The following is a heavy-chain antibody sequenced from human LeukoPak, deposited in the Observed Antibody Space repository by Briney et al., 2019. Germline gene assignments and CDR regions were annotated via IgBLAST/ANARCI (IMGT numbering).Heavy chain of an antibody. V-gene: IGHV3-48*03. J-gene: IGHJ4*02. Sequence: GGSLRLSCAASGFTFSSYEMNWVRQAPGKGLEWVSYISSSGSIIYYADSVKGRFTISRDNAKNSLYLQMNSLRAEDTAVYYCARVGAAADVDYWGQGTLVTVSS. CDR3: ARVGAAADVDY. CDR1: GFTFSSYE. CDR2: ISSSGSII. D-gene: IGHD6-13*01.